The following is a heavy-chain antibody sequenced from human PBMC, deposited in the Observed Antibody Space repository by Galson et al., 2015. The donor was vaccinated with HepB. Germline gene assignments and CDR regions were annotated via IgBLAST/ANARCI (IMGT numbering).Heavy chain of an antibody. J-gene: IGHJ4*02. CDR1: GFSLSTSGVG. CDR3: ATNGRGGYDSWGLFDY. CDR2: IYYSGST. V-gene: IGHV4-61*05. Sequence: SGFSLSTSGVGVGWIRQPPGKGLEWIGYIYYSGSTNYNPSLKSRVTISVDTSKNQFSLKLSSVTAADTAVYYCATNGRGGYDSWGLFDYWGQGTLVTVSS. D-gene: IGHD5-12*01.